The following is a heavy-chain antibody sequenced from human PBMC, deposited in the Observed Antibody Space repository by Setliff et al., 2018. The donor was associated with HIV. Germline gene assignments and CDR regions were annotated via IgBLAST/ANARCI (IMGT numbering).Heavy chain of an antibody. D-gene: IGHD3-10*01. J-gene: IGHJ4*02. CDR2: ISGSGGFDTT. CDR1: GFNFSPSI. CDR3: ARDRTSYGSGILDF. Sequence: GGSLRLSCVTSGFNFSPSIMTWVRQAPGKGLEWVSTISGSGGFDTTSYADSVKGRFTISRDNAKNSMFLQMNSLRAEDTAVYYCARDRTSYGSGILDFWGQGALVTVSS. V-gene: IGHV3-48*01.